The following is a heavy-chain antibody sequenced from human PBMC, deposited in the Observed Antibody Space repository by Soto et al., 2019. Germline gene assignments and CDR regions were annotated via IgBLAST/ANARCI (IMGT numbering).Heavy chain of an antibody. J-gene: IGHJ3*02. CDR1: GFTFSSYW. CDR3: ARSGSLIAVFAFDI. CDR2: IKQDGSEK. D-gene: IGHD6-19*01. V-gene: IGHV3-7*01. Sequence: GGSLRLSCAASGFTFSSYWMSWVRQAPGKGLEWVANIKQDGSEKYYVDSVKGRFTISRDNAKNSLYLQMNSLRAEDTAVYYCARSGSLIAVFAFDIWGQGTMVTVSS.